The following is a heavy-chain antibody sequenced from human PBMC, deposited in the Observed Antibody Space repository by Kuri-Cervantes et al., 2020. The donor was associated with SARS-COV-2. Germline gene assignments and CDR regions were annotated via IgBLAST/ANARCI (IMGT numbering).Heavy chain of an antibody. Sequence: GGSLRLSCAASGFTFSSYAMNWVRQAPGKGLEWVSVIGGSGVRTNYADSVRGRFTISRDNSKNTLYLQMNSLRAEDTAVYYCARRLEYDFWSGPLDAFDIWGQGTMVTVSS. V-gene: IGHV3-23*01. D-gene: IGHD3-3*01. CDR1: GFTFSSYA. CDR2: IGGSGVRT. J-gene: IGHJ3*02. CDR3: ARRLEYDFWSGPLDAFDI.